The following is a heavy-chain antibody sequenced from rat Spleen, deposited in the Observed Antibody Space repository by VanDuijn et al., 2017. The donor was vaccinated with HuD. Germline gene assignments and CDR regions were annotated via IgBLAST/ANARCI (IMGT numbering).Heavy chain of an antibody. Sequence: EVQLVESGGGLVQPGRSMKLSCAASGFTFSNYGMAWVRQAPKKGLEWVAYISSGGGGTLYPDSVKGRFTISRDNAKSILYLQMDSLRSEDTAIYYCARPTTGIPFNYWGQGVMVTVSS. CDR2: ISSGGGGT. CDR3: ARPTTGIPFNY. CDR1: GFTFSNYG. D-gene: IGHD1-7*01. V-gene: IGHV5-25*01. J-gene: IGHJ2*01.